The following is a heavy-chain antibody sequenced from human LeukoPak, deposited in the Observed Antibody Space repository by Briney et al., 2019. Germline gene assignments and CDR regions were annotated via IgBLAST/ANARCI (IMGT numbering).Heavy chain of an antibody. J-gene: IGHJ4*02. Sequence: GGSLRLSCTVSGFTVSSNCMSWVRQAPGKGLEWVSFIYSDNTHYSDSVKGRFTISRDNSKNTLYLQMNSLRAEDTAIYYCATYRQVLLPFESWGQGTLVTVSS. CDR1: GFTVSSNC. D-gene: IGHD2-8*02. V-gene: IGHV3-53*01. CDR3: ATYRQVLLPFES. CDR2: IYSDNT.